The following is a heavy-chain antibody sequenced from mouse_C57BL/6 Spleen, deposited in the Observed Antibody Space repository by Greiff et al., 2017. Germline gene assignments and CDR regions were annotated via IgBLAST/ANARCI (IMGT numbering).Heavy chain of an antibody. V-gene: IGHV1-55*01. Sequence: QVQLQQPGAELVKPGASVKMSCKASGYTFTSYWITWVKQRPGQGLEWIGDIYPGSGSTNYNEKFKSKATLTVDTSSSTAYMQLSSLTSEDSAVYYGARGMDYYGSSYSYAMDYWGQGTSVTVSS. J-gene: IGHJ4*01. CDR1: GYTFTSYW. D-gene: IGHD1-1*01. CDR2: IYPGSGST. CDR3: ARGMDYYGSSYSYAMDY.